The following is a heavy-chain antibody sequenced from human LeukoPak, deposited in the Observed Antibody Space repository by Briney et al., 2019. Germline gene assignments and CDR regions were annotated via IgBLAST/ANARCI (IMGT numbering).Heavy chain of an antibody. V-gene: IGHV1-2*02. CDR2: INPNSGGT. J-gene: IGHJ3*02. D-gene: IGHD3-16*01. CDR3: ARAMYYDYVWGSSPSAFDI. CDR1: GYTFTGYY. Sequence: GASVTVSCKASGYTFTGYYMHWVRQAPGQGLEWMGWINPNSGGTNYAQKFQGRVTMTRDTSISTAYMELSRLRSDDTAVYYCARAMYYDYVWGSSPSAFDIWGQGTMVTVSS.